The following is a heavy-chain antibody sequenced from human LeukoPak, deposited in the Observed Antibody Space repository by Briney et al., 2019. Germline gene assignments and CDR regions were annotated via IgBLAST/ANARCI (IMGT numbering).Heavy chain of an antibody. CDR2: ISWNSGSI. D-gene: IGHD5-24*01. V-gene: IGHV3-9*01. Sequence: KSGGSLRLSCAASGFTFDDYAMHWVRQAPGKGLEWVSGISWNSGSIGYADSVKGRFTISRDNAKNSLYLQMNSLRAEDTALYYCANTKMATIGRPYFDYWGQGTLVTVSS. J-gene: IGHJ4*02. CDR1: GFTFDDYA. CDR3: ANTKMATIGRPYFDY.